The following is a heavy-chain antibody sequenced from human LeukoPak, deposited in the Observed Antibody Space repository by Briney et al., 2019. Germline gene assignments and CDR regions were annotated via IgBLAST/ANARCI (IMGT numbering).Heavy chain of an antibody. D-gene: IGHD2-2*01. CDR1: GLTFSSYS. CDR2: ISSTSNYI. Sequence: GGSLRLSCAASGLTFSSYSVNWVRQAPGKGLEWVSSISSTSNYIYYADSVKGRFTISRDNAKNSLYLQMNSLRAEDTAVYYCAKVRDSSSSSSYYFDYWGQGTLVTVSS. CDR3: AKVRDSSSSSSYYFDY. V-gene: IGHV3-21*01. J-gene: IGHJ4*02.